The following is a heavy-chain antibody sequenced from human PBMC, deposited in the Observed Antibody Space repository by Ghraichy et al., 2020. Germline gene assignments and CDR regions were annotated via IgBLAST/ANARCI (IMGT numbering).Heavy chain of an antibody. D-gene: IGHD2-2*01. V-gene: IGHV3-23*01. CDR1: GFTFSSYA. CDR3: AKGSPCLLFSCRGRGVLDY. Sequence: GGSLRLSCAASGFTFSSYAMSWVRQAPGKGLEWVSAISGSGGSTYYADSVKGRFTISRDNSKNTLYLQMNSLRAEDTAVYYCAKGSPCLLFSCRGRGVLDYWGQGTLVTVSS. CDR2: ISGSGGST. J-gene: IGHJ4*02.